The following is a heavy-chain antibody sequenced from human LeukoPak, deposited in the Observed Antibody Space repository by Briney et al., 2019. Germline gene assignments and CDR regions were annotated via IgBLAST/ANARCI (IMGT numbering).Heavy chain of an antibody. CDR1: RYTFTSYF. J-gene: IGHJ4*02. D-gene: IGHD1-26*01. Sequence: ASVKVSCTASRYTFTSYFIHWVRQAPRQGLEWMGMINPSGGSTSYAQKFQGRVTMTRDTTTSTVYMELSSLRSEDTAVYYCARDSGSYADYWGQGTLVTVSS. CDR3: ARDSGSYADY. CDR2: INPSGGST. V-gene: IGHV1-46*01.